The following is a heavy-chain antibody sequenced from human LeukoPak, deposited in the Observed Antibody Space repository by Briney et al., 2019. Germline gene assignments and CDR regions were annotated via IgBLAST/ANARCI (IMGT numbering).Heavy chain of an antibody. CDR2: IIPIFGTA. V-gene: IGHV1-69*05. J-gene: IGHJ4*02. Sequence: ASVKVSCKASGGTFSSYAISWVRQAPGQGLEWMGGIIPIFGTANYAQKFQGRVTITTDESTSTAYMELRSLRSDDTAVCYCARVQLEAYDFWSGYYSFNRADYWGQGTLVTVSS. CDR1: GGTFSSYA. CDR3: ARVQLEAYDFWSGYYSFNRADY. D-gene: IGHD3-3*01.